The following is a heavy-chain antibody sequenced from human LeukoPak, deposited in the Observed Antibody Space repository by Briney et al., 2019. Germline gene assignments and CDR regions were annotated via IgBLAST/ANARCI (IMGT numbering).Heavy chain of an antibody. CDR2: IQSKTDGGTT. CDR1: GFTFNKAW. D-gene: IGHD3-16*01. J-gene: IGHJ4*02. CDR3: IADPARTMISLDY. V-gene: IGHV3-15*01. Sequence: KPGGSLRLSCAASGFTFNKAWMTWVRQSPGKGLEWVGRIQSKTDGGTTDYAAPVKGRFTISRDDSENTLYLQMDSLKNEDTAVYYCIADPARTMISLDYWGQGTLVIVSS.